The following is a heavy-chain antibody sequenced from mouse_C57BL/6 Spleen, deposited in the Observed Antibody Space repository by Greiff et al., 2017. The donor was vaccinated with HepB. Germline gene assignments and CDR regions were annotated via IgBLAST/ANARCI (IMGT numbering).Heavy chain of an antibody. Sequence: VKLVESGAELARPGASVKLSCKASGYTFTSYGISWVKQRTGQGLEWIGEIYPRSGNTYYNEKFKGKATLTADKSSSTAYMELRSLTSEDSAVYFCARRRGLLGFDYWGQGTTLTVSS. J-gene: IGHJ2*01. CDR3: ARRRGLLGFDY. CDR2: IYPRSGNT. CDR1: GYTFTSYG. D-gene: IGHD2-10*01. V-gene: IGHV1-81*01.